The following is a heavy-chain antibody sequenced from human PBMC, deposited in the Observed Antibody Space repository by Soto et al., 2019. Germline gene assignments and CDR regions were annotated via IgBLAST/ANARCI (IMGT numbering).Heavy chain of an antibody. V-gene: IGHV1-3*01. J-gene: IGHJ5*02. CDR3: ARRVVAATDWFDT. CDR2: INAGNGNT. D-gene: IGHD2-15*01. CDR1: GYTFTSYA. Sequence: GASAKVSCKSSGYTFTSYAMQLFRDYPGQRREWMGWINAGNGNTKYSQKFQGRVTITRDTSASTAYMELSSLRPEDTAVYYCARRVVAATDWFDTWGQGTLVTVSS.